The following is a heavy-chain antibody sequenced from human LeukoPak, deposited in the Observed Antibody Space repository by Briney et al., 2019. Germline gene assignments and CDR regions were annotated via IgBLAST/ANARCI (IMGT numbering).Heavy chain of an antibody. CDR1: GYTLTELS. V-gene: IGHV1-24*01. CDR2: FDPEDGET. CDR3: ATWTYYYDSSGYYYGPFDY. Sequence: GASVKVSCKVSGYTLTELSMHWVRQAPGKGLEWMGGFDPEDGETIYAQKFQGRVTMTEGTSTDTAYMELSSLRSEDTAVYYCATWTYYYDSSGYYYGPFDYWGQGTLVTVSS. J-gene: IGHJ4*02. D-gene: IGHD3-22*01.